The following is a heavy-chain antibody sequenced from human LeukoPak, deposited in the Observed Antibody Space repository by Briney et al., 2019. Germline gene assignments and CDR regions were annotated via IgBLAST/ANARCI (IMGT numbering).Heavy chain of an antibody. D-gene: IGHD2-15*01. V-gene: IGHV1-69*13. Sequence: GASVKVSCKASGGTFSSYAISWVRQAPGQGLEWMGGIIPIFGTANYAQKFQGRVTVTADESTSTAYMELSSLRSEDTAVYYCARGGYCSGGSCYGGFQHWGQGTLVTVSS. CDR1: GGTFSSYA. CDR3: ARGGYCSGGSCYGGFQH. J-gene: IGHJ1*01. CDR2: IIPIFGTA.